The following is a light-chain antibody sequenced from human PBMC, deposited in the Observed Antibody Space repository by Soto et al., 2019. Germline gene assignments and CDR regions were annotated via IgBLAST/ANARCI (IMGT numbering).Light chain of an antibody. CDR1: SSDVGSYNY. J-gene: IGLJ2*01. CDR3: SSYSSTSTRVV. CDR2: EVF. V-gene: IGLV2-14*01. Sequence: QSALTQPASVSGSPGQSITISCTGTSSDVGSYNYVSWYQQYPGRAPKLLISEVFNRPSGVSNRFSGSKSDNTASLTISGIQVEDEADYYCSSYSSTSTRVVFGGGTQLTVL.